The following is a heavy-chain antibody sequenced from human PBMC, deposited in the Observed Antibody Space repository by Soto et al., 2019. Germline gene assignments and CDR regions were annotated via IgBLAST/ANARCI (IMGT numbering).Heavy chain of an antibody. CDR2: IYYSGST. Sequence: SETLSLTCTVSGGSISSYYWSWIRQPPGKGLEWIGYIYYSGSTNYNPSLKSRVTISVDTSKNQFTLKLSSVTAADTAVYYCARGSFVLGATRSFWFDPWGQGTLVTVSS. V-gene: IGHV4-59*01. CDR1: GGSISSYY. D-gene: IGHD1-26*01. J-gene: IGHJ5*02. CDR3: ARGSFVLGATRSFWFDP.